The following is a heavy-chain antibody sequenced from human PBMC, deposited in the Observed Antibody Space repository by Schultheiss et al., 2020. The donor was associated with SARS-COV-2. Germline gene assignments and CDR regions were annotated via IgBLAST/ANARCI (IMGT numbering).Heavy chain of an antibody. Sequence: GGSLRLSCVTSGFSFSTSAMHWVRQAPGKGLEWVAVISYDGSTEYYADSVRGRFSIYRDNSKKTLFLQMNSLRAEDTAVYSCTRGYNINSAGGDYWGQGTLITVSS. J-gene: IGHJ4*02. D-gene: IGHD2-2*02. CDR3: TRGYNINSAGGDY. CDR2: ISYDGSTE. V-gene: IGHV3-30*04. CDR1: GFSFSTSA.